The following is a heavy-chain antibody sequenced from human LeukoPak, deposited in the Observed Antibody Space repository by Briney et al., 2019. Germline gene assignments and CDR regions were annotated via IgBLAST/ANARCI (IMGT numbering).Heavy chain of an antibody. CDR2: IGSSSSSYT. D-gene: IGHD6-19*01. J-gene: IGHJ4*02. Sequence: GGSLRLSCAASGFTFSGYYMSWIRQAPGKGLEWVSCIGSSSSSYTNCADSVKGRFTISRDNAKNSLYLQMDGLRAEDTAVYYCARDRGAVAATWFDYWGQGILLTVSS. CDR3: ARDRGAVAATWFDY. CDR1: GFTFSGYY. V-gene: IGHV3-11*05.